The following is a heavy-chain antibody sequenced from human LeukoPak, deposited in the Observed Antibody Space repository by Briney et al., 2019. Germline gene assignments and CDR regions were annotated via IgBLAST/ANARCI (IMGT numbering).Heavy chain of an antibody. J-gene: IGHJ4*02. V-gene: IGHV3-66*02. D-gene: IGHD5-18*01. CDR3: ARAGSQSHVDAAMGFCNY. Sequence: GGSLRLSCAASGFTVSSNYMSWVRQAPGKGLECVSVIYSGDSTNYADSVKGRFTISRDNSKNTLYLQMDSLSAEDTAVYYCARAGSQSHVDAAMGFCNYWGQGTLVTVSS. CDR1: GFTVSSNY. CDR2: IYSGDST.